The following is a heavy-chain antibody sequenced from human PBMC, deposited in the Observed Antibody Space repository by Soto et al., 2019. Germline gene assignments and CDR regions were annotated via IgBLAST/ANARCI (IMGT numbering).Heavy chain of an antibody. Sequence: QVQLLESGGGLVKPGGSLRLSCAASGFTVSGYYMGGIRQPPGKGLEWISYISSDSSDTNHADSVKGRFTISRDNAKNSLYLQMNSLRAEDTAVYFCATGQQVRMPDIWGQGTMVTVSS. D-gene: IGHD6-13*01. CDR1: GFTVSGYY. CDR2: ISSDSSDT. CDR3: ATGQQVRMPDI. J-gene: IGHJ3*02. V-gene: IGHV3-11*03.